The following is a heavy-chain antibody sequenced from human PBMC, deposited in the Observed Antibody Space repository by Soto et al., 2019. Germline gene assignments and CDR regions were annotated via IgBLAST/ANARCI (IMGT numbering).Heavy chain of an antibody. CDR1: GGTFSSYA. J-gene: IGHJ4*02. V-gene: IGHV1-69*13. Sequence: SVKVSCKASGGTFSSYAISWVRQAPGQGLEWMGGIIPIFGTANYAQKFQGRVTITADESTSTAYMELSSLRSEDTAVYYCARPHSSGWYPFDYWGQGTLVTVSS. D-gene: IGHD6-19*01. CDR2: IIPIFGTA. CDR3: ARPHSSGWYPFDY.